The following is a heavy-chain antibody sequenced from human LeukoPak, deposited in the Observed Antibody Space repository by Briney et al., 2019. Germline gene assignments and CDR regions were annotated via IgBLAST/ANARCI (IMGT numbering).Heavy chain of an antibody. Sequence: SETLSLTCTVSGGSISSYYWSWIRQPPGKGLEWIGYIYYSGSTNYSPSLKSRVTISVDTSKNQFSLKLSSVTAADTAVCYCARRIQLWRPDDAFDIWGQGTMVTVSS. J-gene: IGHJ3*02. CDR2: IYYSGST. CDR1: GGSISSYY. CDR3: ARRIQLWRPDDAFDI. D-gene: IGHD5-18*01. V-gene: IGHV4-59*08.